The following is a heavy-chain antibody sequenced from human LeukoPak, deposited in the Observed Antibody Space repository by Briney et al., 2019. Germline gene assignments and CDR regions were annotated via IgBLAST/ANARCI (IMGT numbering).Heavy chain of an antibody. CDR2: ISSSSSYI. CDR3: ATAGGGSV. CDR1: GFTFNTYS. Sequence: AGGSLRLSCVVSGFTFNTYSMNWVRQAPGKGLEWVSSISSSSSYIFYADSVKGRFTISRDNAKNSLYLQMNSLRAEDTAVHYCATAGGGSVWGKGTTVTVSS. V-gene: IGHV3-21*01. J-gene: IGHJ6*04. D-gene: IGHD5-12*01.